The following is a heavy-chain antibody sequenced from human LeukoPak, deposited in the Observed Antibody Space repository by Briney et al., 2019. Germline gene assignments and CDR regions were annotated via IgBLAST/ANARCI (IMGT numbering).Heavy chain of an antibody. V-gene: IGHV1-2*02. CDR2: INPNSGGT. J-gene: IGHJ6*03. CDR1: GYTFTGYY. CDR3: AREGGLRYFDWLLYPSANMDV. Sequence: ASVKVSCKASGYTFTGYYMHWVRQAPGQGLEWMGWINPNSGGTNYAQKFQGRVTMTRDTSISTAYMELSRLRSDDTAVYYCAREGGLRYFDWLLYPSANMDVWGKGTTVTISS. D-gene: IGHD3-9*01.